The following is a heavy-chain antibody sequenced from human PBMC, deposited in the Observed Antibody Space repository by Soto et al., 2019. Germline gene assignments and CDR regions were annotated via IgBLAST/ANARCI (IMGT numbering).Heavy chain of an antibody. CDR1: GYTFTSYG. CDR3: ARDLNWNYGRYNWFDP. CDR2: ISAYNGNT. V-gene: IGHV1-18*01. J-gene: IGHJ5*02. D-gene: IGHD1-7*01. Sequence: ASVKVSCKASGYTFTSYGISWVRQAPGQGLEWMGWISAYNGNTNYAQKLQGRATMTTDTSTSTAYMELRSLRSDDTAVYYCARDLNWNYGRYNWFDPWGQGTMGTVSS.